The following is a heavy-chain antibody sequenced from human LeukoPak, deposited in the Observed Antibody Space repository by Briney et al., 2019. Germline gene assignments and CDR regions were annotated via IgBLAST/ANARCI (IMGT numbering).Heavy chain of an antibody. D-gene: IGHD6-19*01. CDR1: GFTFSSYE. CDR3: ARSGPYSSGWPYSDY. V-gene: IGHV3-48*03. Sequence: GGSLRLSCAASGFTFSSYEMNWVRQAPGKGLEWVSYISSSGSTIYYADSVKGRFTISRDNAKNSLYLQMNSLRAEDTAVYYCARSGPYSSGWPYSDYWGQGTLVTVSS. J-gene: IGHJ4*02. CDR2: ISSSGSTI.